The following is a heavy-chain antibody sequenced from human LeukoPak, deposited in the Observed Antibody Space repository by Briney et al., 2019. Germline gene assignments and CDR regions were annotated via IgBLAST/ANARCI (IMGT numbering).Heavy chain of an antibody. V-gene: IGHV3-7*01. J-gene: IGHJ4*02. CDR3: ARDFSIVVVVAATGLAATDYFDY. Sequence: TGGSLRLSCAASGFTFSSYGMHWVRQAPGKGLEWVANIKQDGSEKYYVDSVKVRFTISRDNAKNSLYLQMNSLRAEDTAVYYCARDFSIVVVVAATGLAATDYFDYWGQGTLVTVSS. CDR1: GFTFSSYG. CDR2: IKQDGSEK. D-gene: IGHD2-15*01.